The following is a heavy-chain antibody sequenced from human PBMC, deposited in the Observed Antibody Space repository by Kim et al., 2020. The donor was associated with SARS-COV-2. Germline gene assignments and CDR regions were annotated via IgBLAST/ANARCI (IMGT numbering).Heavy chain of an antibody. D-gene: IGHD3-10*01. Sequence: VKGRFTISRDNSKNTRYLQMNSLRAEDTAVYYCAKGRYYYGSGSYYCFDYWGQGTLVTVSS. V-gene: IGHV3-23*01. CDR3: AKGRYYYGSGSYYCFDY. J-gene: IGHJ4*02.